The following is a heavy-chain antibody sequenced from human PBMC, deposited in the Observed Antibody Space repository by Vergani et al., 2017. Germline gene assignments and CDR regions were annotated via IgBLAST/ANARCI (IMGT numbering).Heavy chain of an antibody. J-gene: IGHJ3*02. V-gene: IGHV1-69*08. Sequence: QVQLVQSGAEVKKPGSSVKVSCKASGGTFSSYTISWVRQAPGQGLEWMGRIIPILGIANYAQKFQGRVTITADKSTSTAYMELSSLRSEDTAVYYCARDGNSWYPWADAFDIWGQGTMVTVSS. CDR2: IIPILGIA. CDR1: GGTFSSYT. D-gene: IGHD6-13*01. CDR3: ARDGNSWYPWADAFDI.